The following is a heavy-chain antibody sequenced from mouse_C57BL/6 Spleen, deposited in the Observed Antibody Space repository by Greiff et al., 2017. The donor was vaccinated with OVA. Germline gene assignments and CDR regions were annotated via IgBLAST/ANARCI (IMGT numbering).Heavy chain of an antibody. Sequence: EVKLVESGGDLVKPGGSLKLSCAASGFTFSSYGMSWVRQTPDKRLEWVATISSGGSYTYYPDSVKGRFTISRDNAKNTLYLQMSSLKSEDTAMYYCARHVTAQAPYFDYWGQGTTLTVSS. CDR2: ISSGGSYT. D-gene: IGHD3-2*02. CDR1: GFTFSSYG. CDR3: ARHVTAQAPYFDY. V-gene: IGHV5-6*01. J-gene: IGHJ2*01.